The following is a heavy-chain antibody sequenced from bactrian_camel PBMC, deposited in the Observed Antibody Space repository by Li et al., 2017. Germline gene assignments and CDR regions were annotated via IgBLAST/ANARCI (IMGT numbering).Heavy chain of an antibody. CDR1: ADALMY. D-gene: IGHD7*01. Sequence: HVQLVESGGGSVPAGGSLRLSCSASADALMYMAWFRQAPGKEREGVAAVDRNGYPTYTYSVKGRFAISKDNAKNTVYLQMNSLRPEDTAKYYCLRSPSDWCFDYWGQGTQVTVS. CDR2: VDRNGYP. V-gene: IGHV3S53*01. CDR3: LRSPSDWCFDY. J-gene: IGHJ6*01.